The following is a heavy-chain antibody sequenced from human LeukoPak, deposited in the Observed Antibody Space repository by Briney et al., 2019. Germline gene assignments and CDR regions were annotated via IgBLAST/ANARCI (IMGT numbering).Heavy chain of an antibody. J-gene: IGHJ3*02. D-gene: IGHD5-24*01. CDR3: ARGRVEMAADGAFDI. V-gene: IGHV3-53*01. CDR2: IYSGGST. CDR1: GFTVSSNY. Sequence: PGGSLRLSCAASGFTVSSNYMSWVRQAPGKGLEWVSVIYSGGSTYYADSVKGRFTISRDKSKNTLYLQMNSLRVEDTAVYYCARGRVEMAADGAFDIWGQGTMVTVSS.